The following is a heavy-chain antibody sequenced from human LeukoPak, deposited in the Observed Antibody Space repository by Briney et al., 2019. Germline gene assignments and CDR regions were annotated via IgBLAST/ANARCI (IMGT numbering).Heavy chain of an antibody. V-gene: IGHV3-23*01. CDR1: GFTFSSYA. CDR3: AKAPWGYSYGDYFDY. J-gene: IGHJ4*02. D-gene: IGHD5-18*01. CDR2: ISGSGGST. Sequence: GGSLRLSCAASGFTFSSYAMSWVRQAPGKGLEWVSAISGSGGSTYYADSVKGRFTISRDNSKNTLYLQMNSLRAEDTAVYYCAKAPWGYSYGDYFDYWGQGTLVTVSS.